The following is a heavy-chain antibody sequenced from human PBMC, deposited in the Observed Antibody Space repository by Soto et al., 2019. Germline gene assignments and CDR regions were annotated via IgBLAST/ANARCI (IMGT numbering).Heavy chain of an antibody. D-gene: IGHD2-15*01. Sequence: PSETLSLTCTVSGGSISSGNYYWSWIRQHPGKGLEWIGYISYSGNTYYDPSLKSRLSISADTSKNQFSLKLSSVTAADTAVYYCAGSRHSGNINHGYWGQGTLVTVSS. V-gene: IGHV4-31*03. CDR2: ISYSGNT. CDR3: AGSRHSGNINHGY. CDR1: GGSISSGNYY. J-gene: IGHJ4*02.